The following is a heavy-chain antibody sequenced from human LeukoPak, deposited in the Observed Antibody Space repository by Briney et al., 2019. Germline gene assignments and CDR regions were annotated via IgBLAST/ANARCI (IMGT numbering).Heavy chain of an antibody. Sequence: SETLSLTCTVSGGSISSYYWSWIRQPPGKGLEWIGYIYYSGSTNYNPSLKSRVTISVDTSKNQFSLKLSSVTAADTAMYYCARESMVRGVTFDYWGQGTLATVSS. J-gene: IGHJ4*02. V-gene: IGHV4-59*01. D-gene: IGHD3-10*01. CDR3: ARESMVRGVTFDY. CDR1: GGSISSYY. CDR2: IYYSGST.